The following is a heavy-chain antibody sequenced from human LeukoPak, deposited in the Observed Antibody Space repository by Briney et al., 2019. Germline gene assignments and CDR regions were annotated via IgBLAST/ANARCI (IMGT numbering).Heavy chain of an antibody. CDR2: MQYDGSNK. J-gene: IGHJ4*02. V-gene: IGHV3-30*02. Sequence: GGSVRLFCAASGFTCSIYDMHWARQAPGKGLEWVAFMQYDGSNKYYAESVKGRFTISRDNAKNSLYLQMNSLRAEDTAVYYCAREPTYSSSWYTSCDYWGQGTLVTVSS. CDR3: AREPTYSSSWYTSCDY. D-gene: IGHD6-13*01. CDR1: GFTCSIYD.